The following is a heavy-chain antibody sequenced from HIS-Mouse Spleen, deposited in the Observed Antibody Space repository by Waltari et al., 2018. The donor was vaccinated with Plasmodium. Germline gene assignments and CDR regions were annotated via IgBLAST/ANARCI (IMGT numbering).Heavy chain of an antibody. CDR3: ARLVVVASKDSY. CDR2: INHSGST. Sequence: QVQLQQWGAGLLKPSETLSLPCAVYGGSLSGYYWSWIRQPPGKGLECIGEINHSGSTNYNPSLKSRVTISVDTSKNQFSLKLSSVTAADTAVYYCARLVVVASKDSYWGQGTLVTVSS. D-gene: IGHD2-15*01. CDR1: GGSLSGYY. V-gene: IGHV4-34*01. J-gene: IGHJ4*02.